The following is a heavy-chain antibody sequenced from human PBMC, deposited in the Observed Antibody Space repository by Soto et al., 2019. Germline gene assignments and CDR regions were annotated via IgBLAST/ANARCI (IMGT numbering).Heavy chain of an antibody. D-gene: IGHD3-3*01. CDR3: ARELGYDVWSGPYNWFDP. V-gene: IGHV4-39*07. J-gene: IGHJ5*02. CDR2: IYYSGST. Sequence: SETLSLTCTVSGGSISSSNYYWVWIRPPQGLGLEWIGSIYYSGSTYYNPPPKSQATISVDTSKNHYSLKLSSVTAADTAVYYCARELGYDVWSGPYNWFDPWGQGTLVTVSS. CDR1: GGSISSSNYY.